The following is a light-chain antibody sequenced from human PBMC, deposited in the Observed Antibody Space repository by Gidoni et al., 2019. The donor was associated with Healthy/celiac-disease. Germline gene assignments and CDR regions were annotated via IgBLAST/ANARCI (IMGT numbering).Light chain of an antibody. Sequence: QSALTQHASVSGSAGQSITISCTGTSSDVGSYNLVSWYQQHPGKAPKLMIYEVSKRPSGVSNRFSGSKSGNTASLTISGLQAEDEADYYCCSYAGSSTFVVFGGGTTLTVL. CDR1: SSDVGSYNL. CDR3: CSYAGSSTFVV. V-gene: IGLV2-23*02. CDR2: EVS. J-gene: IGLJ2*01.